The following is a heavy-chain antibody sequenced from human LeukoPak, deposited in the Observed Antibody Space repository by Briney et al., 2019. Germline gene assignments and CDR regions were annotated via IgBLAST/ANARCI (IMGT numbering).Heavy chain of an antibody. CDR1: GFTFSSFA. J-gene: IGHJ4*02. CDR3: AKDRWACYFDY. CDR2: ISSNGGNT. Sequence: GGSLRLSCAASGFTFSSFAMSWVRQAPGKGLEWVSDISSNGGNTYYADSVKGRFTISRDNSKNTLYLQMNSLRAEDTAVYYCAKDRWACYFDYWGQGTLVTVSS. D-gene: IGHD4-23*01. V-gene: IGHV3-23*01.